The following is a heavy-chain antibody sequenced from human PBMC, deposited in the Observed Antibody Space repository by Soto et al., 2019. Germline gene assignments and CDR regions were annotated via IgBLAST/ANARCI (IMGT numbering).Heavy chain of an antibody. Sequence: SQTHSLTCAILGDSVSSNSAAWNWTRPSTTRGLAWLGRTFYRSKWYNDYAVSVKSRITINPDTSKNQFSLQLNSVTPEDTAVYYCAREESGYCTNGVCPYYYGMDVWGQGTTVTVFS. CDR1: GDSVSSNSAA. D-gene: IGHD2-8*01. CDR2: TFYRSKWYN. CDR3: AREESGYCTNGVCPYYYGMDV. V-gene: IGHV6-1*01. J-gene: IGHJ6*02.